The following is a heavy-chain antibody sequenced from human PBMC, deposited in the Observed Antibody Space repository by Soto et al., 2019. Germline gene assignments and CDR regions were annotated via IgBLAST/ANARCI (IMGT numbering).Heavy chain of an antibody. J-gene: IGHJ4*02. V-gene: IGHV4-59*01. CDR2: IYYSGST. Sequence: QVQLQESGPGLVKPSETLSLTCTVSGGSISSYYWSWIRQPPGKGLEWIGYIYYSGSTNYNPSLNSRATISADTSKNQFSLKLSSVTPADTAVYHCARDNAYTYPHTLDHWGQGTLVTVSS. CDR3: ARDNAYTYPHTLDH. CDR1: GGSISSYY. D-gene: IGHD5-18*01.